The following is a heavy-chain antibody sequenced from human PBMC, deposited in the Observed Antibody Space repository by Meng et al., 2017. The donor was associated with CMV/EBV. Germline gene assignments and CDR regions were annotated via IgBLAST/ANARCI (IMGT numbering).Heavy chain of an antibody. CDR2: ISAYNGNT. D-gene: IGHD1-26*01. CDR1: GYTFIDYG. CDR3: ARTGKKWELLPYYYYYGMDV. Sequence: ASVKVSCKASGYTFIDYGISWVRQAPGQGLEWMGWISAYNGNTNYAQKFQGRVTMTTDTSTSTAYMELRSLRSEDTAVYYCARTGKKWELLPYYYYYGMDVWGQGTTVTVS. J-gene: IGHJ6*02. V-gene: IGHV1-18*01.